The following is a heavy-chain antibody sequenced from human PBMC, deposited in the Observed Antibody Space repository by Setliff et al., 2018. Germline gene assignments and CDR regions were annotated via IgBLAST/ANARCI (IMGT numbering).Heavy chain of an antibody. D-gene: IGHD6-6*01. V-gene: IGHV3-7*03. CDR1: GFTFSNHW. Sequence: PGGSLRLSCAASGFTFSNHWMTWVRQAPGKGLEWVANIKQDGSDKCYVGSVKGRFTISRDNAKNSLYLQMSSLRAEDTAVYYCARWTARAFDYWGQGTLVTVSS. CDR2: IKQDGSDK. J-gene: IGHJ4*02. CDR3: ARWTARAFDY.